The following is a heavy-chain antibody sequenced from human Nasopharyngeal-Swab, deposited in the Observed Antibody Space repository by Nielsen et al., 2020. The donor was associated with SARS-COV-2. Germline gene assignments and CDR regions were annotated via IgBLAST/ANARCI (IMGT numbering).Heavy chain of an antibody. CDR1: GYTFTGYY. J-gene: IGHJ6*02. CDR2: INAGNGNT. CDR3: AISSGYYMALYYYYGMDV. Sequence: ASVKVSCKASGYTFTGYYMHWVRQAPGQGLEWMGWINAGNGNTKYSQKFQGRVTITRDTSASTAYMELSSLRSEDTAVYYCAISSGYYMALYYYYGMDVWGQGTTVTVSS. V-gene: IGHV1-3*01. D-gene: IGHD3-22*01.